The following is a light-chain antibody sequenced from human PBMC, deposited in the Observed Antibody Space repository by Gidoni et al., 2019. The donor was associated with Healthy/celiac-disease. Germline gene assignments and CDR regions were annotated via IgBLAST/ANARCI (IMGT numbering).Light chain of an antibody. Sequence: AIRTTQSPSSFSASTGDRVTITCRASQGISSYLAWYQQKPGKAPKLLIYAASTLQSGVPSRFSGSGSGTDFTLTISCLQSEDFATYYCQQYYSYPRSFXQXTKLEIK. CDR3: QQYYSYPRS. CDR2: AAS. CDR1: QGISSY. J-gene: IGKJ2*04. V-gene: IGKV1-8*01.